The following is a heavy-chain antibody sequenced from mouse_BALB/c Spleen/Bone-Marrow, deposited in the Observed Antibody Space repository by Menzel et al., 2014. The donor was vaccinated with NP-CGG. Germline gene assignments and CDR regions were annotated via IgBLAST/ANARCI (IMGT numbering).Heavy chain of an antibody. CDR2: IYPGDGDT. J-gene: IGHJ1*01. D-gene: IGHD1-1*02. CDR3: ARRRTFITSVVEYVDV. CDR1: GYVFSSSW. V-gene: IGHV1-82*01. Sequence: VQLQQSGPELVKPGASVKISCRASGYVFSSSWMNWVKQRPGQGLEWIGRIYPGDGDTNYNGKFKGKATLTADKSSSTAYMQISSLTSVDSAVYFCARRRTFITSVVEYVDVWGAGTTVTVSS.